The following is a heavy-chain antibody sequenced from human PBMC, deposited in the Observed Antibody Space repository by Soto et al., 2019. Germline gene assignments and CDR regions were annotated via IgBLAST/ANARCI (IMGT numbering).Heavy chain of an antibody. V-gene: IGHV4-4*02. D-gene: IGHD2-21*01. Sequence: PSETLSLTCLVSGCSISSTNWCTWVRQPPGKSLEWIGEIYHNGSPTYSPSLRGRAIILVDKSNNQFSLRLRSVTSAVSAVYYCATLPPRIVVSLLPIPTWGQG. CDR3: ATLPPRIVVSLLPIPT. CDR2: IYHNGSP. J-gene: IGHJ5*02. CDR1: GCSISSTNW.